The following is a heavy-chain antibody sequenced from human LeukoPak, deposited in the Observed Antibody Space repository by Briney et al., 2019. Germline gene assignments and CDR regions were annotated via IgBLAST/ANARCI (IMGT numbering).Heavy chain of an antibody. D-gene: IGHD4-17*01. Sequence: GGSLRLSCAASGFTFSSYGMHWVRQAPGKGLEWVAVISYDGSNKYYADSVKGRFTISRDNSKNTLYLQMNSLRAEDTAVYYCAREDYGGNSAPRGMDVWGQGTTVTVSS. CDR1: GFTFSSYG. V-gene: IGHV3-30*03. CDR2: ISYDGSNK. CDR3: AREDYGGNSAPRGMDV. J-gene: IGHJ6*02.